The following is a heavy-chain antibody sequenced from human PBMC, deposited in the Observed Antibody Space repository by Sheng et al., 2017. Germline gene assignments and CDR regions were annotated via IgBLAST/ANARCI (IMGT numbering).Heavy chain of an antibody. J-gene: IGHJ4*02. Sequence: QVQLVQSGAEVKEPGASVKVSCKASGYTFINYDVKWVRQAPGQGPEWMAWINAKTGNTGYAQKFQGRLTITRDTSTETSYMELTGLKSEDTAVYYCARGRGGERRNGYFDYWGQGTLVTVSS. D-gene: IGHD7-27*01. CDR3: ARGRGGERRNGYFDY. CDR1: GYTFINYD. CDR2: INAKTGNT. V-gene: IGHV1-8*03.